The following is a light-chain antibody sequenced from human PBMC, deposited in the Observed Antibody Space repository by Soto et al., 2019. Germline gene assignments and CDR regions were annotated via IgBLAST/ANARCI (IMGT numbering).Light chain of an antibody. V-gene: IGKV3-20*01. CDR1: QSVSSSY. CDR2: GAS. CDR3: PQYDSSLTWT. Sequence: EIVLTQSPGTLSLSPGERATLSCRASQSVSSSYLAWYQQKPGQAPRLLIYGASSRATGIPDRFSGSGSGTDFTLTISRLEPEDFAVYSCPQYDSSLTWTFGQGTKVEIK. J-gene: IGKJ1*01.